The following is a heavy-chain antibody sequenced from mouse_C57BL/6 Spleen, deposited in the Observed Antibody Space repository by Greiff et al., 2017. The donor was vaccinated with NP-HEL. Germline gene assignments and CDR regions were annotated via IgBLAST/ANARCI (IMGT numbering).Heavy chain of an antibody. Sequence: EVKLEESGGGLVQPGGSLSLSCAASGFTFTDYYMSWVRQPPGKALEWLGFIRNKANGYTTEYSASVKGRFTISRDNSQSILYLQMNALRAEDSATYYCARFYYGNAMDYWGQGTSVTVSS. D-gene: IGHD2-1*01. V-gene: IGHV7-3*01. CDR1: GFTFTDYY. CDR3: ARFYYGNAMDY. CDR2: IRNKANGYTT. J-gene: IGHJ4*01.